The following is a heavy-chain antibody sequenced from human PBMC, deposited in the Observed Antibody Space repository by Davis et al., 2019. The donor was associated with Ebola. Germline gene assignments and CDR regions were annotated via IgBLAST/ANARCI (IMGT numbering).Heavy chain of an antibody. Sequence: ASVKVSCKASGYTFTSYYMHWVRQAPGQGLEWMGWISAYNGNTNYAQKLQGRVTMTTDTSTSTAYMELRSLRSDDTAVYYCARDRRYYYDSSGYYSNDYWGQGTLVTVSS. D-gene: IGHD3-22*01. J-gene: IGHJ4*02. CDR1: GYTFTSYY. CDR3: ARDRRYYYDSSGYYSNDY. CDR2: ISAYNGNT. V-gene: IGHV1-18*04.